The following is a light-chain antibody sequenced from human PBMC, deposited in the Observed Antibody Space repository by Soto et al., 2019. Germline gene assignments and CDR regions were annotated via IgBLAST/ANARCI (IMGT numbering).Light chain of an antibody. V-gene: IGKV1-39*01. Sequence: DIQMTQSPSSLSASVGDRVTVTCRASQSIDTDLNWYQQRTGQAPKLLIYGASTLQSGVPSRFSGSGAGTHFTLTISSLQPEDFATYYCQQNQDIPPTFGQGTRVERK. CDR2: GAS. CDR1: QSIDTD. J-gene: IGKJ1*01. CDR3: QQNQDIPPT.